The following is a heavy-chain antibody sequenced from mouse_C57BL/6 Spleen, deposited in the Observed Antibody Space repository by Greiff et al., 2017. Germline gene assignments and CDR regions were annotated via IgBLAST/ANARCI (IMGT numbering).Heavy chain of an antibody. V-gene: IGHV1-22*01. D-gene: IGHD5-1-1*01. CDR1: GYTFTDYN. CDR2: INPNNGGT. Sequence: VQLQQSGPELVKPGASVKMSCKASGYTFTDYNMHWVKQSHGKSLEWIGYINPNNGGTSYNQTFKGKATLTVHKSSSTAYMELRSLTSEDSAGYYCARSPYTPWFAYWGQGTLVTVSA. J-gene: IGHJ3*01. CDR3: ARSPYTPWFAY.